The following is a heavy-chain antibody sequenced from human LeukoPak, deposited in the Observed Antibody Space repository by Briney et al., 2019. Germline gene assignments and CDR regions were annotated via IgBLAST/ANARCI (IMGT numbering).Heavy chain of an antibody. CDR3: AREYGQYYYDSSGYLDV. CDR2: IKKDGSEK. J-gene: IGHJ6*03. D-gene: IGHD3-22*01. Sequence: PGGSLRLSCAASGFTFSSYWMSWVRQAPGKGLEWVANIKKDGSEKYYVDSVKGRFTISRDNAKTSLYLQMNSLRAEDTAVYYCAREYGQYYYDSSGYLDVWGKGTTVTISS. V-gene: IGHV3-7*01. CDR1: GFTFSSYW.